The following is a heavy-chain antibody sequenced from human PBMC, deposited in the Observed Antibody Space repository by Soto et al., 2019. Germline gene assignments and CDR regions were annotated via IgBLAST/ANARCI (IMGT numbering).Heavy chain of an antibody. CDR3: ARAAACTNGVCYINRGWFDP. Sequence: SVKVSCKASGGTFSSYAISWVRQAPGQGLEWMGGIIPIFGTANYAQKFQCRVTIPADKSTSTAYMELSSLRPEDTAVYYCARAAACTNGVCYINRGWFDPWGQGTLVTVSS. V-gene: IGHV1-69*06. CDR2: IIPIFGTA. D-gene: IGHD2-8*01. J-gene: IGHJ5*02. CDR1: GGTFSSYA.